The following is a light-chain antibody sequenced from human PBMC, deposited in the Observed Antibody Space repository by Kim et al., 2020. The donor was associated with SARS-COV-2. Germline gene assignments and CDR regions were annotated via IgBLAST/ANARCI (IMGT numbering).Light chain of an antibody. CDR2: DAS. V-gene: IGKV3-15*01. CDR3: QQYHNWPPIT. Sequence: PGERAALSCKASQNVGTKLAWYQQKPGQAPRLLIYDASTRASGIPDRFFGSGSGTEFTLIIGRLQSEDFALYYCQQYHNWPPITFGQGTRLEIK. CDR1: QNVGTK. J-gene: IGKJ5*01.